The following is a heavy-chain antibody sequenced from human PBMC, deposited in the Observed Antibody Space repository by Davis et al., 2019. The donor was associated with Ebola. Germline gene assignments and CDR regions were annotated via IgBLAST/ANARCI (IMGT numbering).Heavy chain of an antibody. J-gene: IGHJ4*02. Sequence: GGSLRLSCAASGFTFSSYDMHWVRQATGKGLEWVSAIGTAGDTYYPGSAKGRFTISREDAKNSLYLQMNSLRAGDTAVYYCARGGSSGSYAYFDYWGQGTLVTVSS. CDR2: IGTAGDT. CDR3: ARGGSSGSYAYFDY. CDR1: GFTFSSYD. V-gene: IGHV3-13*01. D-gene: IGHD1-26*01.